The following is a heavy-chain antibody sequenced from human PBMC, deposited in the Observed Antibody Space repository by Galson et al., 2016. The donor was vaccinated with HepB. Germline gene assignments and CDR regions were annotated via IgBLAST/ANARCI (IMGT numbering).Heavy chain of an antibody. CDR1: GGSISSTNYY. J-gene: IGHJ3*02. Sequence: SETLSLTCTVSGGSISSTNYYWGWIRQPPGKGLEWIGSIYYSGITYYNPSLKSRVTASVDTFKNQFSLKLSSVTAADTTSYYCARHYLQVSHCSCGSCYRGNAFDIWGQGTVVTVSS. V-gene: IGHV4-39*01. CDR3: ARHYLQVSHCSCGSCYRGNAFDI. D-gene: IGHD2-15*01. CDR2: IYYSGIT.